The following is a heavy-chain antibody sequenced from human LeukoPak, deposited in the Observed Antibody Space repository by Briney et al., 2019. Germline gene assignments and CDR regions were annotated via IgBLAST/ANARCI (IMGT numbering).Heavy chain of an antibody. Sequence: GGSLRLSCTASGFTFSDYAMHWVRQAPGKGLEWVAVKSFDGTNEDSTDSVQGRFTISRDNSKNTLYLQMNSLRAEDTAVYYCAKSVYYYDSSGYFSPYFDYWGQGTLVTVSS. D-gene: IGHD3-22*01. CDR2: KSFDGTNE. CDR3: AKSVYYYDSSGYFSPYFDY. J-gene: IGHJ4*02. V-gene: IGHV3-30*18. CDR1: GFTFSDYA.